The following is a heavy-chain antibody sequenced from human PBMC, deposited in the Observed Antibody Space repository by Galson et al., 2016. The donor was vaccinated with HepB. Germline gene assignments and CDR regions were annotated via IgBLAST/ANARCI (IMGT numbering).Heavy chain of an antibody. D-gene: IGHD3-16*01. CDR3: ARIIRPFAEFDS. J-gene: IGHJ4*02. CDR2: ISQDGGKK. V-gene: IGHV3-7*01. Sequence: SLRLSWAASGFTSSNHWMSWVRQAPGKGLEWVAGISQDGGKKDYLESVKGRFTISRDNAKNSLYLQMDNLRAEDTAVYYCARIIRPFAEFDSWGQGTLVTVAS. CDR1: GFTSSNHW.